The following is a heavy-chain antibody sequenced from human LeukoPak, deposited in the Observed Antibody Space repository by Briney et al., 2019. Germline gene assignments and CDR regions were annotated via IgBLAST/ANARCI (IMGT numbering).Heavy chain of an antibody. D-gene: IGHD1-26*01. CDR1: GYTFTSYD. CDR3: ARGHRKIFGSRELLY. J-gene: IGHJ4*02. CDR2: MDPNSGNT. Sequence: ASVKVSCKASGYTFTSYDINWVRQATGQGLEWMGWMDPNSGNTGYAQTFQGRVTITRNTSINTAYMELSSLRSEDTAVYYCARGHRKIFGSRELLYWGQGTLVTVSS. V-gene: IGHV1-8*03.